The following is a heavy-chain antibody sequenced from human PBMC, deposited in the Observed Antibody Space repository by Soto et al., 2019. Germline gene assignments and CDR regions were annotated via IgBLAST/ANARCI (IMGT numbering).Heavy chain of an antibody. J-gene: IGHJ4*02. D-gene: IGHD6-13*01. Sequence: GGSLRLSCGAFGLTFSSYNMHWVRQAPGRGLEWVSFILYDGSNELYADSVKGRFTISRDNSKNTLYLQMNSLRAEDTAVYYCARVSGFSSTSVDYWGQGTLVTVSS. V-gene: IGHV3-33*01. CDR1: GLTFSSYN. CDR2: ILYDGSNE. CDR3: ARVSGFSSTSVDY.